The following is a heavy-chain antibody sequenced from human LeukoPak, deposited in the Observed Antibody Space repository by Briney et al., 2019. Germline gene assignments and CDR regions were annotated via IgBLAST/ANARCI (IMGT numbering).Heavy chain of an antibody. CDR2: ISAYNGNT. V-gene: IGHV1-18*01. Sequence: AAPTLSNPLSEIKYPRLGIKCVPRAPGQQQKKMGWISAYNGNTNYAQKLQGRVTMTTDTSTSTAYMELRSLRSDDTAVYYCARTPSRTYYDFWSGYYDYSYYYMEVGGKGAMVTVSS. CDR1: EIKYPRLG. D-gene: IGHD3-3*01. CDR3: ARTPSRTYYDFWSGYYDYSYYYMEV. J-gene: IGHJ6*03.